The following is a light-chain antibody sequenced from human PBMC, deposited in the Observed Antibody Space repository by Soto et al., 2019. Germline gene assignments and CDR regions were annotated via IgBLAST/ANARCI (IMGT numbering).Light chain of an antibody. V-gene: IGKV3-15*01. CDR3: QQYNNWPLSIT. Sequence: EIVMTQSPATLSVSPGERATLSCGASQSVSSNLAWYQQKPGQAPRLLIYGASTRATGIPARFSGSGSGTEFTLTISSLQSEDFAVYYCQQYNNWPLSITFGQGTRLEIK. CDR1: QSVSSN. J-gene: IGKJ5*01. CDR2: GAS.